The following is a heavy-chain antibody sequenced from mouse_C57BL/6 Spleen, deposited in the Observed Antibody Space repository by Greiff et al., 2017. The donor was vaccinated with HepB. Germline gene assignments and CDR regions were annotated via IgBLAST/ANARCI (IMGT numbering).Heavy chain of an antibody. J-gene: IGHJ4*01. D-gene: IGHD2-5*01. CDR1: GYTFTSYW. CDR3: ARKEDSNYLYYAMDY. Sequence: QVQLQQPGAELVRPGSSVKLSCKASGYTFTSYWMHWVKQRPIQGLEWIGNIDPSDSETHYNQKFKDKATLTVDKSSSTAYMQLSSLTSEDSAVYYCARKEDSNYLYYAMDYWGQGTSVTVSS. V-gene: IGHV1-52*01. CDR2: IDPSDSET.